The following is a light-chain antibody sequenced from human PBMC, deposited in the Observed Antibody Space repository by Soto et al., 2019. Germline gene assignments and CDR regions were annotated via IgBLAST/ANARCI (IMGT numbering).Light chain of an antibody. Sequence: EIVMTQSPATLSVSPGERATLSCRASQSVSSNFAWYQQKPGQAPRLLIYGASTRATGIPARLSGSGSGTEFTLTISSLQSEDFAVYYCQQYNKWPPWTFGQGTKVEIK. CDR2: GAS. J-gene: IGKJ1*01. V-gene: IGKV3-15*01. CDR1: QSVSSN. CDR3: QQYNKWPPWT.